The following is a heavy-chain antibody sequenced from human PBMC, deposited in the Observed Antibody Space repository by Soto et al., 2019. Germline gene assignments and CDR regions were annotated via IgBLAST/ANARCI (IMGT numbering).Heavy chain of an antibody. D-gene: IGHD3-16*01. V-gene: IGHV3-74*01. J-gene: IGHJ5*02. CDR3: TCVRSTSYDWFDP. CDR2: INGDGSRT. CDR1: GFTFSSYW. Sequence: EVHLVESGGGLVQPGGSLRLSCAASGFTFSSYWMHWVRQAPGKGLVWVSRINGDGSRTTYAGSVKGRIPFSRDNAKNTLYLQMNSLRAEDTAEYYCTCVRSTSYDWFDPWGQGTLVTVSS.